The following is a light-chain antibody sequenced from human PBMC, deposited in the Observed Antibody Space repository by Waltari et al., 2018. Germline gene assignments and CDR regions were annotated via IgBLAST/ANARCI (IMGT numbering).Light chain of an antibody. J-gene: IGKJ3*01. CDR1: QSVGSGY. CDR2: GAT. Sequence: FPGERATLSCRASQSVGSGYLAWYQQKVGQAPRLLIYGATSRATGVPDRFSGTESGTDFTLSISRLEPEDSAVYFCQQYGRAPLTFGPGTKVEIK. V-gene: IGKV3-20*01. CDR3: QQYGRAPLT.